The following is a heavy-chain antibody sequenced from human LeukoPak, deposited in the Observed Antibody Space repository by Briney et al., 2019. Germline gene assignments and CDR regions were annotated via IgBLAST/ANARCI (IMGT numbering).Heavy chain of an antibody. V-gene: IGHV3-49*03. Sequence: PGGSLRLSCTASGFTFGDYAMSWFRQAPGKGLEWVGFIRSKAYGGTTEYAASVKGRFTISRDDSKSIAYLQMNSLKTEDTAVYYCTRDEGVSYDSSGYYDAFDIWGQGTMVTVSS. CDR1: GFTFGDYA. CDR2: IRSKAYGGTT. D-gene: IGHD3-22*01. CDR3: TRDEGVSYDSSGYYDAFDI. J-gene: IGHJ3*02.